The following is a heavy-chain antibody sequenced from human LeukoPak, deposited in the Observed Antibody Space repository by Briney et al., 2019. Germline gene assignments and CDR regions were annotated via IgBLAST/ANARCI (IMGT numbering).Heavy chain of an antibody. D-gene: IGHD6-19*01. CDR2: ISAYNGNT. V-gene: IGHV1-18*01. Sequence: ASVKVSCKASGYTFTSYGISWVRQAPGQGLEWMGWISAYNGNTNYAQKLQGRVTMTTDTSTSTAYMEPRSLRSDDTAVYYCARGRNFGYSSGWYFDYWGQGTLVTVS. CDR1: GYTFTSYG. CDR3: ARGRNFGYSSGWYFDY. J-gene: IGHJ4*02.